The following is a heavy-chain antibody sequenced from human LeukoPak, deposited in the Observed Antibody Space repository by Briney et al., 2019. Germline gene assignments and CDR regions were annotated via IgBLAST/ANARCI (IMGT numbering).Heavy chain of an antibody. CDR3: AKDLNDYDSSGYYDY. Sequence: GGSLRLSCAASGFTFSSYAMTWVRQAPGKGLEWVSAISGSGGSTYYADSVKGRFTISRDNSKNTLYLQMNSLRAEDTAVYYCAKDLNDYDSSGYYDYWGQGTLVTVSS. CDR1: GFTFSSYA. V-gene: IGHV3-23*01. J-gene: IGHJ4*02. CDR2: ISGSGGST. D-gene: IGHD3-22*01.